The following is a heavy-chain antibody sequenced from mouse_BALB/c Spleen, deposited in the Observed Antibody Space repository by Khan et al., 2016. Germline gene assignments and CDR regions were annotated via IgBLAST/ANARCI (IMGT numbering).Heavy chain of an antibody. CDR1: GYSITSLYS. CDR3: ARGDYFGSSWYFDV. Sequence: QLEESRPDQVKPSQSLSLTCTVTGYSITSLYSWHWIRQFPGHKLEWMGYIHSSGSTYYNPSLRSRISVTRNTSKNHFFLQLNSVTTEDTATYFCARGDYFGSSWYFDVWGAGTTVTVSS. D-gene: IGHD1-1*01. V-gene: IGHV3-1*02. CDR2: IHSSGST. J-gene: IGHJ1*01.